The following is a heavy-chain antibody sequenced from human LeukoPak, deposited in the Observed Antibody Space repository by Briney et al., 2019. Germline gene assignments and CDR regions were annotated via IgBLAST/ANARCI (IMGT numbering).Heavy chain of an antibody. CDR3: TTEWVTYYYDSSGAPSDY. CDR2: IKSKTDGGTT. J-gene: IGHJ4*02. V-gene: IGHV3-15*01. CDR1: GFTFSNAW. Sequence: GGSPSPSCAASGFTFSNAWMGWVRQAPGKGLEWVGRIKSKTDGGTTDYAATVKGRFNISRVESKNTQYLQMNSLKTEDTDVYYCTTEWVTYYYDSSGAPSDYWGQGTLVTVSS. D-gene: IGHD3-22*01.